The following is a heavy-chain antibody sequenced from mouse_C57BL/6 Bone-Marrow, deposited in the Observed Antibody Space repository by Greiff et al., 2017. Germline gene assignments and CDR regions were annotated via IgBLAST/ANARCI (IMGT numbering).Heavy chain of an antibody. D-gene: IGHD2-4*01. J-gene: IGHJ4*01. CDR1: GYTFTNYW. CDR2: MHPNGGSP. V-gene: IGHV1-64*01. Sequence: VQLQQPGAELVKPGASVKLSCKASGYTFTNYWMHWVKQRPGQGLEWIGMMHPNGGSPDYNEKFKSEATLSVDKSSRKAYIALSSLTSENSAVYYCARAYDYEDYTMDSWGEGTSVTGSS. CDR3: ARAYDYEDYTMDS.